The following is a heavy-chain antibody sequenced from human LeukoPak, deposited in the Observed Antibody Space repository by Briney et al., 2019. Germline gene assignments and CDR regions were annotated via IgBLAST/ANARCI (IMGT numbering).Heavy chain of an antibody. V-gene: IGHV1-69*01. D-gene: IGHD1-1*01. Sequence: SVKVSCKASGDTFRSYSFDWVRQAPGQGLEWMGGIIPIFDTTYYAQKFQGRVTITADESTSTAYMELSSLRYEDTAVYYCASRNNWNFFYGRDVWGSGTTVTVSS. CDR1: GDTFRSYS. J-gene: IGHJ6*04. CDR3: ASRNNWNFFYGRDV. CDR2: IIPIFDTT.